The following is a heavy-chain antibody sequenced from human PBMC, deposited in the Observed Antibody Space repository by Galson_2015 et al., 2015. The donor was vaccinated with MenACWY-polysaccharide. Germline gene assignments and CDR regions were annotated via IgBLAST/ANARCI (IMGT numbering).Heavy chain of an antibody. CDR3: ATVSNNGFPLSGL. D-gene: IGHD5-12*01. Sequence: SLRLSCAASGFTFSTYPMTWVRQAPGKGLEWVSSIGDTFDTYYADHVKGRFTISRDNSTNTLFLQMNSLSAGDTAIFYCATVSNNGFPLSGLWGQGTLVIVSS. V-gene: IGHV3-23*01. CDR1: GFTFSTYP. CDR2: IGDTFDT. J-gene: IGHJ4*02.